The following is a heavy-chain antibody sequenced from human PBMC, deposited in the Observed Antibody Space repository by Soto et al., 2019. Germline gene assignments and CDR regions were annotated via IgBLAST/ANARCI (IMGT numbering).Heavy chain of an antibody. Sequence: SETLSLTSTVSGGSISSFYWSWIRQPAGKGLEWFGYIYYSESTNXNPSLKSRVTISIDTCKNQFSLKLSSVTAADTAVYYYARARYISYFDYWGQGTLVTVSS. CDR1: GGSISSFY. D-gene: IGHD1-1*01. V-gene: IGHV4-59*08. J-gene: IGHJ4*02. CDR2: IYYSEST. CDR3: ARARYISYFDY.